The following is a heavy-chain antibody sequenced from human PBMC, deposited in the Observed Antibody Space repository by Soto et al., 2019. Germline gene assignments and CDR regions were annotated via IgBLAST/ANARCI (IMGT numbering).Heavy chain of an antibody. Sequence: ETLSHAGTDSSYPISTSSYWGAIRQPQEKGLEWIGTMSYSETSYYNPSLKSRVTIFVDTSKNQFSLKVNSVTAADTAMYYCARHYDNSPNRAFQRCGQGTLVIVSS. D-gene: IGHD3-10*01. CDR3: ARHYDNSPNRAFQR. CDR1: SYPISTSSY. CDR2: MSYSETS. J-gene: IGHJ1*01. V-gene: IGHV4-39*01.